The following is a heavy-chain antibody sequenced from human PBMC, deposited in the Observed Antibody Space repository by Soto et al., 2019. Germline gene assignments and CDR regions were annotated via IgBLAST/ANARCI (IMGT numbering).Heavy chain of an antibody. J-gene: IGHJ5*02. D-gene: IGHD6-13*01. CDR2: ISSSSSYI. CDR3: ARGSSSWYNWFDP. V-gene: IGHV3-21*01. Sequence: EVQLVESGGGLVKPGGSLRLSCAASGFTFSSYSMNWVRQAPGKGLEWVSSISSSSSYIYYADSVKGRFTISRDNAKNSLYLQMNSLRAEHTAVYYCARGSSSWYNWFDPWGQGTLVTVSS. CDR1: GFTFSSYS.